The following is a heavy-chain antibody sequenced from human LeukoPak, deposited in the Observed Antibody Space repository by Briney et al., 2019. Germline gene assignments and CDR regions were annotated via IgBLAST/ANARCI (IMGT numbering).Heavy chain of an antibody. CDR2: IYYSGST. J-gene: IGHJ2*01. V-gene: IGHV4-59*01. Sequence: SETLSLTCTVSGGAIGSYYWSWIRQPPGKGLEWIGYIYYSGSTNYNPSLKSRVTMSVDTSKNQFSLKLSSVTAADTAVYYCARDGNPWNLDVWGRGTLVTVSS. CDR3: ARDGNPWNLDV. D-gene: IGHD1-14*01. CDR1: GGAIGSYY.